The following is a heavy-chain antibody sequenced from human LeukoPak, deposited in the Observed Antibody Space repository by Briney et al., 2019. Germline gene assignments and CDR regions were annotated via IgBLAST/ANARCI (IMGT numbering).Heavy chain of an antibody. CDR1: GGSISSYY. V-gene: IGHV4-59*01. Sequence: SETLSLTCTVSGGSISSYYWSWIRQPPGKGLGWIGYIYYSGSTNYNPSLKSRVTISVDTSKNQFSLKLSSVTAADTAVYYCARTLTYYYGMDVWGKGTTVTVSS. J-gene: IGHJ6*04. CDR3: ARTLTYYYGMDV. CDR2: IYYSGST.